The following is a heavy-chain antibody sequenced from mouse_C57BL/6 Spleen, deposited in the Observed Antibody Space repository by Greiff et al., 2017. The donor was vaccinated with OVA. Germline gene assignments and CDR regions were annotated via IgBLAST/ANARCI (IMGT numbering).Heavy chain of an antibody. CDR2: IWTGGGT. CDR1: GFSLTSYA. CDR3: ARNFPHYYGSSYYFDY. V-gene: IGHV2-9-1*01. Sequence: VKLVESGPGLVAPSQSLSITCTVSGFSLTSYAISWVRQPPGKGLEWLGVIWTGGGTNYNSALKSRLSISKDNSKSQVFLKMNSLQTDDTARYYCARNFPHYYGSSYYFDYWGQGTTLTVSS. J-gene: IGHJ2*01. D-gene: IGHD1-1*01.